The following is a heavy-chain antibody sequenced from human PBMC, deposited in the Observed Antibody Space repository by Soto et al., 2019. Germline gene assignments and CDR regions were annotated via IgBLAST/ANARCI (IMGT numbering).Heavy chain of an antibody. D-gene: IGHD3-10*01. J-gene: IGHJ4*02. CDR2: FDPEDGET. CDR3: ATGVTSENHLWLRSAFDY. Sequence: GAALKVSCKVSGYTLTELSMHWVRHAPGNGLEWMGGFDPEDGETIYAQKFQGRVTMTEDTSTDTAYMELSSLRSEDTAVYYCATGVTSENHLWLRSAFDYWGQGTLDIVSS. CDR1: GYTLTELS. V-gene: IGHV1-24*01.